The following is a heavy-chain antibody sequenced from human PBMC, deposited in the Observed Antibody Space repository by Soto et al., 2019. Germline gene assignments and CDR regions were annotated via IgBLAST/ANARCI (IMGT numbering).Heavy chain of an antibody. J-gene: IGHJ6*02. D-gene: IGHD2-15*01. CDR3: ARIYCSGGSCYFEAGGMDV. CDR1: GYSFTSYW. Sequence: GESLKISCKGFGYSFTSYWIGWVRQMPGKGLEWMGIIYPGDSDTRYSPSFQGQVTISADKSISTAYLQWSSLKASDTAMYYCARIYCSGGSCYFEAGGMDVWGQGTTVTVSS. CDR2: IYPGDSDT. V-gene: IGHV5-51*01.